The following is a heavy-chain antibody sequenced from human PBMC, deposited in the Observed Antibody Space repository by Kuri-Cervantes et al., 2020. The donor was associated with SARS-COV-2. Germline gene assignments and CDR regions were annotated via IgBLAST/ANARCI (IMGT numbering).Heavy chain of an antibody. V-gene: IGHV3-11*04. Sequence: LSLTCAASGFTFSDYYMSWIRQAPGKGLEWVSYISSSGSTIYYADSVKGRFTISRDNAKNSLYLQMNSLRAEDTAVYYCARDHRSGPEGIYFDYWGQGTLVTVSS. CDR1: GFTFSDYY. D-gene: IGHD6-13*01. CDR3: ARDHRSGPEGIYFDY. J-gene: IGHJ4*02. CDR2: ISSSGSTI.